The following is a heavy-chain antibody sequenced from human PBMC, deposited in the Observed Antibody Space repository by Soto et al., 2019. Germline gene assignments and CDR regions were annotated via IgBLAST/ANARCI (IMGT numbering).Heavy chain of an antibody. CDR1: GGTFSSYA. V-gene: IGHV1-69*06. CDR2: IIPIFGTA. Sequence: GASVKVSCKASGGTFSSYAISWLRQAPGQGLEWMGGIIPIFGTANYAQKFQGRVTITADKSTSTAYMELSSLRSEDTAVYYCARDLPGIQLWSNWFDPWDQGTLVTVSS. J-gene: IGHJ5*02. CDR3: ARDLPGIQLWSNWFDP. D-gene: IGHD5-18*01.